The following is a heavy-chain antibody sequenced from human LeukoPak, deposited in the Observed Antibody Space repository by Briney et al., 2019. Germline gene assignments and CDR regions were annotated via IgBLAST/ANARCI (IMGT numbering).Heavy chain of an antibody. Sequence: PGRSLRLSCAPSGFNFYSYALTWVRQAPGKGLEWVTCICSNGGDIYYAASVKGRFPISRDHSAATLSLKLTILRVEDTAIYSCAKGHLDTSLVPDWDYFDSWGQGTLVTVSS. CDR2: ICSNGGDI. CDR1: GFNFYSYA. CDR3: AKGHLDTSLVPDWDYFDS. J-gene: IGHJ4*02. D-gene: IGHD3/OR15-3a*01. V-gene: IGHV3-23*01.